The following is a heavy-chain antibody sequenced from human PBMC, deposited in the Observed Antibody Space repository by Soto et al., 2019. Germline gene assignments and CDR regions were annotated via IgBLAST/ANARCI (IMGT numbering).Heavy chain of an antibody. CDR2: IFANGHT. D-gene: IGHD6-13*01. V-gene: IGHV4-4*07. J-gene: IGHJ5*02. CDR1: GGSISEKY. CDR3: VASLAASGLNWLDP. Sequence: SETLSLTCIVSGGSISEKYWNWVRQPPGKGLEWIGLIFANGHTDYNPSLKSRVTMSVDASKNQFSLRLTSMTAADTAVYYCVASLAASGLNWLDPWGRGXLVTVYS.